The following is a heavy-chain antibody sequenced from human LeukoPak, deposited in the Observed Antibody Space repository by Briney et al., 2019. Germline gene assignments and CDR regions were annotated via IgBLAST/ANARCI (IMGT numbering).Heavy chain of an antibody. J-gene: IGHJ6*02. V-gene: IGHV3-66*01. CDR1: GFTVSNNY. Sequence: QPGGSLRLSCAASGFTVSNNYMNWVRQAPGKGLEWVSVIYSGDSTYYADSVKGRFTISRDDSKNTLYLQMNSLRAEDTAVYYCARDHIVGATNPSYNYYGMDAWGQGTTVTVSS. CDR2: IYSGDST. CDR3: ARDHIVGATNPSYNYYGMDA. D-gene: IGHD1-26*01.